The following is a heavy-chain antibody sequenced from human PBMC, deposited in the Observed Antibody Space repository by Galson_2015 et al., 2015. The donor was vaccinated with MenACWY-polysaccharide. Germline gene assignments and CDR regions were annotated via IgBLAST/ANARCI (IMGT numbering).Heavy chain of an antibody. CDR3: ASAPPEYGGDAY. CDR2: ISTDNGDT. D-gene: IGHD5-12*01. J-gene: IGHJ4*02. Sequence: SVKVSCKASGYTFSSYGFSWMRQAPGQGLEWMGWISTDNGDTNYVQSLQDRVTMTTDTSTRTAYMELRSLRSDDTAVYYCASAPPEYGGDAYGGQGTLVTVSS. V-gene: IGHV1-18*01. CDR1: GYTFSSYG.